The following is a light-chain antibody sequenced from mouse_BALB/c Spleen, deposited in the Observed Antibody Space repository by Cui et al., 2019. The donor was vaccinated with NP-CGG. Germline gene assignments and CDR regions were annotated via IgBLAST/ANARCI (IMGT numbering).Light chain of an antibody. Sequence: QALVTQGSALTTSPGETVTLTCRSRTGAVTTSNYANWVQEKPDHLFTGLIGGTNNRAPGVPARFSGSLIGDKAALTITGAQTEDEAIYFCALWYSNHWVFGGGTKLTVL. V-gene: IGLV1*01. J-gene: IGLJ1*01. CDR3: ALWYSNHWV. CDR2: GTN. CDR1: TGAVTTSNY.